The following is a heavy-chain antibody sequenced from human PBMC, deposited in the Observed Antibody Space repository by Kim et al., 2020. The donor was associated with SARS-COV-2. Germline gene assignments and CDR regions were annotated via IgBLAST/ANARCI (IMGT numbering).Heavy chain of an antibody. J-gene: IGHJ3*02. V-gene: IGHV3-20*03. Sequence: SVKGRFTISRDNAKNSLYLQMNSLRAEDTALYYCARDGVVVPAAIFAFDIWGQGTMVTVSS. D-gene: IGHD2-2*01. CDR3: ARDGVVVPAAIFAFDI.